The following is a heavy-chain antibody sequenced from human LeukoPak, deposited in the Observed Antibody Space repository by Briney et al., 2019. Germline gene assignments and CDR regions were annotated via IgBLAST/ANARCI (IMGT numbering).Heavy chain of an antibody. CDR3: ARPYHYYDSSGYRN. CDR1: GFTFTTYS. J-gene: IGHJ4*02. D-gene: IGHD3-22*01. CDR2: VNHSGST. Sequence: GSLRLSCEASGFTFTTYSMTWVRQAPGKGLEWIGEVNHSGSTNYNPSLKSRVTISVDTSKNQFSLKLSSVTAADTAVYYCARPYHYYDSSGYRNWGQGTLVTVSS. V-gene: IGHV4-34*01.